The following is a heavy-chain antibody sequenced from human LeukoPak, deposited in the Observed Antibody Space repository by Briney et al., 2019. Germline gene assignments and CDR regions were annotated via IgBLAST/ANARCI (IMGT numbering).Heavy chain of an antibody. CDR2: MNPNSGNT. CDR1: GYTFTSYD. D-gene: IGHD4-17*01. J-gene: IGHJ5*02. Sequence: ASVKVSCKASGYTFTSYDINWVRQATGQGLEWMGWMNPNSGNTGYVQKFQGRVTMTRNTSISTAYMELSSLRSEDTAVYYCARRRDYGDYVGELDPWGQGTLVTVSS. V-gene: IGHV1-8*01. CDR3: ARRRDYGDYVGELDP.